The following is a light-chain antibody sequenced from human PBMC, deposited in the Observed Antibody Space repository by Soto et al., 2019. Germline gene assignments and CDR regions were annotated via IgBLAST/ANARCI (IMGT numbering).Light chain of an antibody. J-gene: IGKJ5*01. CDR2: AAS. CDR1: QVISTS. Sequence: DIQRTQSPSFLSPSIGESVTITCRASQVISTSLAWYQVKPGKAPKLLIYAASTLESGVPSRFSATVSGTEFTLTITRLQTEDFATYECQQLFDSPITVGQGTRREIK. CDR3: QQLFDSPIT. V-gene: IGKV1-9*01.